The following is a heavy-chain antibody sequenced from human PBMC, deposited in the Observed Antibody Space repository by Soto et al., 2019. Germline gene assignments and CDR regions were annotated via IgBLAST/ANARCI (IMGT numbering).Heavy chain of an antibody. Sequence: ASETLSLTCTVSGGSTSSSSYYWGLIRQPPGKGLEWIGSIYYSGSTYYKPSLKSRVTISVDTSKNQFSLKLSSVTAADTAVYYCASRRVYLRENNWFDPWGQGTLVTVSS. CDR1: GGSTSSSSYY. CDR3: ASRRVYLRENNWFDP. V-gene: IGHV4-39*01. D-gene: IGHD6-6*01. J-gene: IGHJ5*02. CDR2: IYYSGST.